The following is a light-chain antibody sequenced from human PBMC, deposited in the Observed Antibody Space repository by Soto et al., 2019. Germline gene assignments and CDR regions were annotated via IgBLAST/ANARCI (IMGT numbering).Light chain of an antibody. CDR3: QQRSNWPPIT. J-gene: IGKJ5*01. CDR1: QTVSSH. Sequence: EVVMTQSPVTLSVSLGQRATLSCRASQTVSSHIAWYQQKPGQAPRLLISGVFVRATGIPGRFSGSGSGTDFTLTISSLEPEDYAVYYCQQRSNWPPITFGQGTRLEIK. V-gene: IGKV3-11*01. CDR2: GVF.